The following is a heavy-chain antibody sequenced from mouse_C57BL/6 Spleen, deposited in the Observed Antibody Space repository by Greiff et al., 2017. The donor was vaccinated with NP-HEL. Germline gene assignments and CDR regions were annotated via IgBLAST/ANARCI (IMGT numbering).Heavy chain of an antibody. J-gene: IGHJ4*01. D-gene: IGHD3-2*02. CDR3: ARSSGYVLNAMDY. CDR2: IDPSDSYT. Sequence: VQLQQPGAELVKPGASVKLSCKASGYTFTSYWMQWVKQRPGQGLEWIGEIDPSDSYTNYNQKFKGKATLTVDTSSSTAYMQLSSLTSEDSAVYYCARSSGYVLNAMDYWGQGTSVTVSS. V-gene: IGHV1-50*01. CDR1: GYTFTSYW.